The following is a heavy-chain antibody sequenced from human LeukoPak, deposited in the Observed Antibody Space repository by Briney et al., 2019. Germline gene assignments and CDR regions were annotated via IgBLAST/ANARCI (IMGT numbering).Heavy chain of an antibody. CDR1: DGSISSGSYY. CDR3: ARERFTYYMDV. Sequence: PSETLSLTCTVSDGSISSGSYYWSWIRQPAGKGLEWIGRIHTSGNTNYNPSLKSRVTISVVTSKSQFSLKVRSVTAADTAVYYCARERFTYYMDVWGKGTTVTVSS. D-gene: IGHD3-10*01. V-gene: IGHV4-61*02. J-gene: IGHJ6*03. CDR2: IHTSGNT.